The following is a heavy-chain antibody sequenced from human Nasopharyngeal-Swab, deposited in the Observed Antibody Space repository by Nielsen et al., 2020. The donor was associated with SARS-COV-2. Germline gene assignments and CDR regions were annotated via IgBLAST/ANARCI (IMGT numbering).Heavy chain of an antibody. D-gene: IGHD4-17*01. V-gene: IGHV3-23*01. CDR2: IRGSGNKI. J-gene: IGHJ4*02. Sequence: GGSLRLSCVASGFTSSTYAMSWVRLASANGLAWVSGIRGSGNKIYYADSVLGRFTISRDNAMETLYLQMNSLRLDDTAVYYCAKGVGYGDTGCFDEWGQGTLVTASS. CDR1: GFTSSTYA. CDR3: AKGVGYGDTGCFDE.